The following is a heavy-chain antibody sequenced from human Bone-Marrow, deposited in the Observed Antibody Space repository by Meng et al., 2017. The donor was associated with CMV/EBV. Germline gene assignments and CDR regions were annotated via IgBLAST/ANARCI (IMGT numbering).Heavy chain of an antibody. CDR1: GGSFSGYY. Sequence: GSLRLSCAVYGGSFSGYYWSWIRQPPGKGLEWIGEINHSGSTNYNPSLKSRVTISVDTSKNQFSLKLSSVTAADTAMYYCAGPDDMGSSPHDPFDLWGQGTMVTVSS. D-gene: IGHD1-1*01. V-gene: IGHV4-34*01. CDR2: INHSGST. CDR3: AGPDDMGSSPHDPFDL. J-gene: IGHJ3*01.